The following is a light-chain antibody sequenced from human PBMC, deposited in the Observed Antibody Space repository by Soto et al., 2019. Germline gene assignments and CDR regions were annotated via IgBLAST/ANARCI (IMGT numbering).Light chain of an antibody. J-gene: IGLJ3*02. CDR3: QSYDTSLSGWV. V-gene: IGLV1-40*01. CDR2: SYI. CDR1: SSNIGAGYD. Sequence: QSVLTQPPSVSGAPGQTVTISCTGSSSNIGAGYDVHWYQQVPGRAPKFLIYSYINRPSGVPDRFSGSKSDTSASLAITGLQAEDEADYYCQSYDTSLSGWVFGGGTKVTVL.